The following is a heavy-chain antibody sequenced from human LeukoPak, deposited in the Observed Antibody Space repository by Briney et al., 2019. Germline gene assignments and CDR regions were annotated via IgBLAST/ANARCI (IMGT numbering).Heavy chain of an antibody. CDR1: GFTFSDHY. CDR2: SRDRAKSYST. CDR3: TSGPMTTLTSY. Sequence: GGSLRLSCAASGFTFSDHYVDWVRQAPGKGLEWVGRSRDRAKSYSTDYAASVKGRFTISRNNSKNSVYLQMNSLKTEDTAEYYCTSGPMTTLTSYWGQGTLVTVSS. J-gene: IGHJ4*02. V-gene: IGHV3-72*01. D-gene: IGHD4-17*01.